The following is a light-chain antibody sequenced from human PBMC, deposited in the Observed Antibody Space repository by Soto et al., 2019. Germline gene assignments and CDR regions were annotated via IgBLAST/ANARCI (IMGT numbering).Light chain of an antibody. Sequence: EIVLTQSPATLSLSPGARCTLSCRASQSVSTYLAWYQHKPGQAPRLLIYDASNRTTGIPARFSGSGSGTDFTLTISYIEPEDFAFYYCQQHSDWVTFGGGTKVEI. J-gene: IGKJ4*01. CDR2: DAS. CDR3: QQHSDWVT. V-gene: IGKV3-11*01. CDR1: QSVSTY.